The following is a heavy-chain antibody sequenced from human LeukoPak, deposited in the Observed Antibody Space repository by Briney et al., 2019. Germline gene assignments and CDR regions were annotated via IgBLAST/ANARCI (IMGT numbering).Heavy chain of an antibody. D-gene: IGHD6-19*01. J-gene: IGHJ3*02. CDR2: ISGSGGST. Sequence: GGSLRLSCVASGFTFNSYAMSWVRQAPGKGLEWVSIISGSGGSTYYADSVKGRFTISRDNSKNTLYLQMNSLRAEDTAVYYCARVKEQWLAFDIWGQGTMVTVSS. CDR1: GFTFNSYA. V-gene: IGHV3-23*01. CDR3: ARVKEQWLAFDI.